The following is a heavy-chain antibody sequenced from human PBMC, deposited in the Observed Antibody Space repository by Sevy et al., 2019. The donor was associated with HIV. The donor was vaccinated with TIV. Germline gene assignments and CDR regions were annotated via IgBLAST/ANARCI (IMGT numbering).Heavy chain of an antibody. CDR1: GFTFSDYY. Sequence: GGSLRLSCAASGFTFSDYYMSWIRQAPGKGLEWVSYISISGSTICYSDSVKGRFTISRDNAKNSLYLQMNSLRAEDTAVYYSASFCSGGSCPIHYYYGMDVWGQGTTVTVSS. J-gene: IGHJ6*02. D-gene: IGHD2-15*01. V-gene: IGHV3-11*01. CDR2: ISISGSTI. CDR3: ASFCSGGSCPIHYYYGMDV.